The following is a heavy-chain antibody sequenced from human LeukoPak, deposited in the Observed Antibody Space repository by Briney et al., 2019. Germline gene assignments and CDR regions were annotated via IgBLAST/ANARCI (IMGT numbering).Heavy chain of an antibody. D-gene: IGHD5-24*01. CDR3: VVEMATITPPFFDY. V-gene: IGHV1-69*04. J-gene: IGHJ4*02. Sequence: SVKVSCKASGGTFSSYAISRVRQAPGQGLEWMGRIIPILGIANYAQKFQGRVTITADKSTSTAYMELSSLRSEDTAVYYCVVEMATITPPFFDYWGQGTLVTVSS. CDR1: GGTFSSYA. CDR2: IIPILGIA.